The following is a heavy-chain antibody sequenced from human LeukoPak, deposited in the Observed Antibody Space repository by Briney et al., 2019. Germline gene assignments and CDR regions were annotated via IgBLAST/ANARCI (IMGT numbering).Heavy chain of an antibody. CDR2: INHSGST. J-gene: IGHJ5*02. D-gene: IGHD1-1*01. V-gene: IGHV4-34*01. CDR3: ARRAGTTGTWFDP. Sequence: SETLSLTCGVRGGSFSDYYWSWIRQSPGVGLEWIGEINHSGSTNYNPSLKSRVTISVDTPKNQFPLKLSSLTAADTAVYYCARRAGTTGTWFDPWGQGTLVTVSS. CDR1: GGSFSDYY.